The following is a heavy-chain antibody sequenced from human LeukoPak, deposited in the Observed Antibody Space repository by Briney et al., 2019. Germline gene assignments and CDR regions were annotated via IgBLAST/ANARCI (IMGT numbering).Heavy chain of an antibody. V-gene: IGHV4-59*12. J-gene: IGHJ4*02. Sequence: SETLSLTCTVSGGSISSYYWSWIRQPPGRGLEWIGYIYYSGSTNYNPSLKSRVTVSVDTSKNQFSLKLSSVTAADTAVYYCARDGYSGYDFRPHFDYWGQGTLVTVSS. CDR3: ARDGYSGYDFRPHFDY. CDR2: IYYSGST. CDR1: GGSISSYY. D-gene: IGHD5-12*01.